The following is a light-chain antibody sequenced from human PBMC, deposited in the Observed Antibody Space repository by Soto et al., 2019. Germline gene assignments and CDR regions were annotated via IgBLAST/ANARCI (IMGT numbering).Light chain of an antibody. CDR2: GNT. Sequence: QSVLTQPPSVSGAPGQRVTISCTGSSSNIGAGYDVHWYEQLPGTAPKLLIYGNTNRPSGVPDRFSGSKSGTSASLAITGLQAEDEADYYCQSYDNSLSTSVFGGGTKLTV. CDR3: QSYDNSLSTSV. V-gene: IGLV1-40*01. J-gene: IGLJ2*01. CDR1: SSNIGAGYD.